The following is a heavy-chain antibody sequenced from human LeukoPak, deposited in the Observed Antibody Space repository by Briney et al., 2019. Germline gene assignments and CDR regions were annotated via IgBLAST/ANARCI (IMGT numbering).Heavy chain of an antibody. J-gene: IGHJ6*03. CDR3: ARWGNTGTTYHYYYYMDV. Sequence: ASVKVSCKASGYTFSDYYLHWVRQAPGHGLEWMGWINPHSGGTHYAQKFQGRVTMTRDTSISTAYMELSSLGSDDTAVYYCARWGNTGTTYHYYYYMDVWGKGTTVTVSS. V-gene: IGHV1-2*02. D-gene: IGHD1-1*01. CDR1: GYTFSDYY. CDR2: INPHSGGT.